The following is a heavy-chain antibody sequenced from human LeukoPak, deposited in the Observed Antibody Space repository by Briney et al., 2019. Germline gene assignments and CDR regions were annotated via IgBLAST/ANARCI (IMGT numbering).Heavy chain of an antibody. J-gene: IGHJ5*02. CDR3: ARVGATAAYNWFDP. V-gene: IGHV3-74*01. CDR1: GFPFSSYW. D-gene: IGHD6-13*01. Sequence: PGGSLRLSCAASGFPFSSYWMHWVRQAPRKGLVWVSRINSDGSSTTYADSVKGRFTISRDNAKNTLYLQMNSLRAEDTAVYYCARVGATAAYNWFDPWGQGTLVTVSS. CDR2: INSDGSST.